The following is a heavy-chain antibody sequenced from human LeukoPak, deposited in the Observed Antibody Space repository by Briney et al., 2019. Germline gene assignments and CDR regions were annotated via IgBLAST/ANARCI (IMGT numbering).Heavy chain of an antibody. CDR2: IRNYGGST. CDR1: GFTFSSYD. J-gene: IGHJ4*02. V-gene: IGHV3-23*01. CDR3: ANPAPGVVYLY. Sequence: QPGGSLRLSCAASGFTFSSYDMSWVRQAPGKGLEWVSGIRNYGGSTYYADSVKGRFTISRDNSKNTLYLQMNSLRAEDTAVCYCANPAPGVVYLYWGQGTLVTVSS. D-gene: IGHD2-8*02.